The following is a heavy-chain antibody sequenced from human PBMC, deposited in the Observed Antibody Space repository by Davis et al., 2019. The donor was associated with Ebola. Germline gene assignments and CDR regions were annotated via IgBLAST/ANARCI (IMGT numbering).Heavy chain of an antibody. D-gene: IGHD2-2*01. CDR2: VRSKGYGGKT. V-gene: IGHV3-49*04. J-gene: IGHJ4*02. CDR3: TREVSHSSKTE. CDR1: GFTFGDYA. Sequence: GESLKISCTGYGFTFGDYAMNWVRQAPGKGLEWVGFVRSKGYGGKTQYAASVKGRFTISRDDSKSIAYLQMDSLKTDDTAVYYCTREVSHSSKTEWGRGTLVTVSS.